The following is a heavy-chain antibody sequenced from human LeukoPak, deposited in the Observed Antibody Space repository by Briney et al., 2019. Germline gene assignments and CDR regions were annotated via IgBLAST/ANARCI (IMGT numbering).Heavy chain of an antibody. D-gene: IGHD5-18*01. J-gene: IGHJ4*02. V-gene: IGHV1-46*01. CDR2: ISPSGGST. Sequence: ASVKVSCTASGYTFTSYYMHWVRQAPGQGLEWMGIISPSGGSTSYAQKFHGRVTMTRDTSTSTVYMELSSLRSEDTAVYYCARDLVDTAMVSDYWGQGTLVTVSS. CDR3: ARDLVDTAMVSDY. CDR1: GYTFTSYY.